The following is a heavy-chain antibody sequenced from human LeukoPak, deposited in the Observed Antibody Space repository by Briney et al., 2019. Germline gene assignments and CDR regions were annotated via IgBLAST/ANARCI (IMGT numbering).Heavy chain of an antibody. V-gene: IGHV4-38-2*02. J-gene: IGHJ5*02. CDR2: IYNSGST. Sequence: TSETLSLTCTVSGYSISSGYFWGWMRQPPGKGLEWIGTIYNSGSTYYNASLESRVTISVDTSKNQFSLKLSSVTAADTAVYYCARAYSSSWYFNWFDPWGRGTLVTVSS. CDR3: ARAYSSSWYFNWFDP. D-gene: IGHD6-13*01. CDR1: GYSISSGYF.